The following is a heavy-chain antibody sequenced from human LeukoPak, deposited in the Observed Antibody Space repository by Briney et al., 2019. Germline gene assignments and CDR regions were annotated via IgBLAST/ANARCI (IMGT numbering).Heavy chain of an antibody. CDR1: GFTLGAYW. CDR2: IKDDGSAQ. J-gene: IGHJ4*02. V-gene: IGHV3-7*01. Sequence: GGSLRVSCAASGFTLGAYWMSWFRQAPRKRPGWVASIKDDGSAQFYVDSLEGRFTISRDNAKNTLYLQMDTMRVEDTAVYYCARHIVGEQNFDYWSQGTLVTVSS. D-gene: IGHD3-16*02. CDR3: ARHIVGEQNFDY.